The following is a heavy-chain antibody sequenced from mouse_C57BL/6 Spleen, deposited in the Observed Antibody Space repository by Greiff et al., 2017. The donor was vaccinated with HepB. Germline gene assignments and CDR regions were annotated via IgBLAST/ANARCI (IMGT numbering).Heavy chain of an antibody. CDR3: AGGEDGYYVLFAY. V-gene: IGHV3-6*01. D-gene: IGHD2-3*01. J-gene: IGHJ3*01. CDR2: ISYDGSN. CDR1: GYSITSGYY. Sequence: DVKLQESGPGLVKPSQSLSLTCSVTGYSITSGYYWNWIRQFPGNKLEWMGYISYDGSNNYNPSLKNRISITRDTSKNQFFLKLNSVTTEDTATYYCAGGEDGYYVLFAYWGQGTLVTVSA.